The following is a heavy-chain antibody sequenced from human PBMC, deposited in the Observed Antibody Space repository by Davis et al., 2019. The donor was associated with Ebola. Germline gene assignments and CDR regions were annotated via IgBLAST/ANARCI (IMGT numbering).Heavy chain of an antibody. Sequence: ASVTVSCKASGYTLTNYYMLWVRQAPRQGLEWMGWIRAYNGNTNYAQILQGRVTMTTDTSTGTAYMELRSLRSDDTAVYFCARTSIVGTTTTASDIWGQGTKVTVSS. D-gene: IGHD1-26*01. CDR1: GYTLTNYY. J-gene: IGHJ3*02. CDR3: ARTSIVGTTTTASDI. CDR2: IRAYNGNT. V-gene: IGHV1-18*04.